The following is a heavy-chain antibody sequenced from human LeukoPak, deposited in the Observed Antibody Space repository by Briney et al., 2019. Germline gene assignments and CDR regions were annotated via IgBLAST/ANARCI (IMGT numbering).Heavy chain of an antibody. CDR1: GGSFGGYY. J-gene: IGHJ3*02. CDR2: INHSGST. Sequence: SETLSLTCAVYGGSFGGYYWSWIRQPPGKGLEWIGEINHSGSTNYNPSLKSRVTISVDTSKNQFSLKLSSVTAADTAVYYCARAGIVVAYDAFDIWGQGTMVTVSS. D-gene: IGHD3-22*01. V-gene: IGHV4-34*01. CDR3: ARAGIVVAYDAFDI.